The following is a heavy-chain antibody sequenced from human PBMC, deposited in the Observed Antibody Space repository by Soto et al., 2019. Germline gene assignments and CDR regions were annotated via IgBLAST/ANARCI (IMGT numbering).Heavy chain of an antibody. CDR2: ISNSGSTT. D-gene: IGHD2-15*01. Sequence: QVQLVESGGGLAKPGGSLSLSCAASGFTFSHYFMTGIRQAPGQGLEWVSHISNSGSTTYYADSVKGRFTISRDNAEDSLSLQMNSLRAEDTAVYYCVREKYCSGVSCYSDYWGQGTLVTVSS. CDR3: VREKYCSGVSCYSDY. CDR1: GFTFSHYF. V-gene: IGHV3-11*01. J-gene: IGHJ4*02.